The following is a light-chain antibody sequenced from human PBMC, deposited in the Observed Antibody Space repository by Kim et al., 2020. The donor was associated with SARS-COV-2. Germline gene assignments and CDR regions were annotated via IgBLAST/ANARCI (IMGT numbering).Light chain of an antibody. Sequence: GQSITISCTGTSSDIGGYNYVSWYQQHPGEAPKLVIYDVSKRPSGVSNRFSGSKSGNTASLTISGLQAEDEADYYCSSYASTATFVFGTGAKVTVL. V-gene: IGLV2-14*04. CDR2: DVS. CDR1: SSDIGGYNY. J-gene: IGLJ1*01. CDR3: SSYASTATFV.